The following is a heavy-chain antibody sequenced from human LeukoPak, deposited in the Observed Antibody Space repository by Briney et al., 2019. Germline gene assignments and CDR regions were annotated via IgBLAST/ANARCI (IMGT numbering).Heavy chain of an antibody. V-gene: IGHV4-59*01. Sequence: SSETLSLTCTVSGGSIRSDCWIWLGQPPGKGREWMGYIYYSGSTNYSPHLKSRVTISVDTSKTQFSLKLSSVTAADTAVYYCARDRGYCSGGSCYRWFDPWGQGTLVTVSS. CDR2: IYYSGST. D-gene: IGHD2-15*01. J-gene: IGHJ5*02. CDR3: ARDRGYCSGGSCYRWFDP. CDR1: GGSIRSDC.